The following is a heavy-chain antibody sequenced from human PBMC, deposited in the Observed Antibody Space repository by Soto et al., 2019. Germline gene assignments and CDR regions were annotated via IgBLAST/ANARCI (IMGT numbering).Heavy chain of an antibody. V-gene: IGHV1-18*01. D-gene: IGHD6-13*01. CDR2: ISAYNGNT. CDR3: ARDLAAAGPFDY. CDR1: GYTFTSYG. J-gene: IGHJ4*02. Sequence: QVQLVQSGAEVKKPGASVKVSCKASGYTFTSYGISWVRQAPGQGLEWMGWISAYNGNTNYAQKLQGRVTMTTDTSTRTAYTERRSLRSDDTAVYYCARDLAAAGPFDYWGQGTLVTVSS.